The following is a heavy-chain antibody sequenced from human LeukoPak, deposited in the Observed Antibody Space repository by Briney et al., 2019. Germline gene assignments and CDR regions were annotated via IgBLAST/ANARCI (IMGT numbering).Heavy chain of an antibody. CDR1: GFTFSSYA. CDR2: IRGSGGST. D-gene: IGHD2-2*01. J-gene: IGHJ6*02. V-gene: IGHV3-23*01. Sequence: PGGSLRLSCAASGFTFSSYAMSWVRQAPGKGLEWVSAIRGSGGSTYYADSVKGRFTISRDNSKNTLYLQMNSLRADDTAVYYCAKAYCSSTSCYAQGYYGMDVWGQGTTVTVSS. CDR3: AKAYCSSTSCYAQGYYGMDV.